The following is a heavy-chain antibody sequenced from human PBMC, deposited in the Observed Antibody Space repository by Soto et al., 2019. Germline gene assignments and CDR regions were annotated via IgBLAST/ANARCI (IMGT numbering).Heavy chain of an antibody. V-gene: IGHV4-59*01. Sequence: QVQLQESGPGLVKPSETLSLTCTVSGGSISNYYWTWIRQPPGRGLEWIGYIYSTGATNYNPSLRCRVTMSIDASKNDFSLRVRSVTAADTAVYYCARAHTSGWFVIDSWGQGTLVTVSS. J-gene: IGHJ4*02. CDR1: GGSISNYY. CDR3: ARAHTSGWFVIDS. D-gene: IGHD6-19*01. CDR2: IYSTGAT.